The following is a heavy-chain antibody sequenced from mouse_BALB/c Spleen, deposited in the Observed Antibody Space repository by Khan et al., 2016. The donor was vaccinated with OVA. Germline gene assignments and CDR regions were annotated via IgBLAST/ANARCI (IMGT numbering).Heavy chain of an antibody. Sequence: EVQLQESGPGLVKPSQSLSLTCTVTGYSITSDYAWNWIRQFPGNKLEWMGHISYSGSTSYNPSLKSRISITRDTSKNQFFLHLNSVTTEDTATYDCARLGPGCTYWGQGTLVTVSA. J-gene: IGHJ3*01. CDR1: GYSITSDYA. CDR2: ISYSGST. V-gene: IGHV3-2*02. CDR3: ARLGPGCTY. D-gene: IGHD4-1*01.